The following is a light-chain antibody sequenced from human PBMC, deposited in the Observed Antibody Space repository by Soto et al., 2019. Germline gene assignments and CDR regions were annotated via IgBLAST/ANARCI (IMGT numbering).Light chain of an antibody. V-gene: IGLV2-14*01. CDR1: SSDVGGYNY. J-gene: IGLJ3*02. CDR2: DVT. Sequence: QSVLTQPASVSGSPGQSITISCTGTSSDVGGYNYVSWYQQHPGIAPKLMIYDVTNRPSGVSNRFSGSKSGNTASLTISGLQAEDEADYYCSSYTSSSTPLVFGGGTKLTVL. CDR3: SSYTSSSTPLV.